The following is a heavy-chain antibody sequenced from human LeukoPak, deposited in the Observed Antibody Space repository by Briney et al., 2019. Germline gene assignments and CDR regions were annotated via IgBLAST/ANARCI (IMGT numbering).Heavy chain of an antibody. CDR1: GFTFSYYW. CDR2: IKQDGREI. J-gene: IGHJ4*02. D-gene: IGHD2-21*01. V-gene: IGHV3-7*01. CDR3: SRDVVFES. Sequence: GGSLRLSCEASGFTFSYYWMNWIRQAPGKGLEWVANIKQDGREIYYADSVKGRFSISRDNAQTSLYLQMNSLRAEDTAVYYCSRDVVFESWGEGTLVSVSS.